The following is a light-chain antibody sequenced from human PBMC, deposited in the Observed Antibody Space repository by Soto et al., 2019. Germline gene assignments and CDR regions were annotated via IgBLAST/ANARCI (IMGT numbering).Light chain of an antibody. CDR3: QQYNTWPPLT. CDR2: GAS. V-gene: IGKV3-15*01. J-gene: IGKJ4*02. Sequence: EIVMTQSPATLSVSPGERATLSCRASQSVSGNLAWYQQKPGQAPRLLIYGASTRATGIPARFSGSGSGTDFTLTISSLRSEDVAVYYCQQYNTWPPLTFGGGTKVDIK. CDR1: QSVSGN.